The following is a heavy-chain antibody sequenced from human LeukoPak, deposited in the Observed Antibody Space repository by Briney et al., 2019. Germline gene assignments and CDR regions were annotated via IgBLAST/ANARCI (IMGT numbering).Heavy chain of an antibody. D-gene: IGHD2-15*01. CDR1: GFPFISNF. CDR3: AKDLCSDASCSSRGIDY. Sequence: GGPLKFSFPPSGFPFISNFRNWVGKVPGRGRNWGAVKDYCADSVKGRFTASKDNSKSTLYLQMNSLRAEDTAIYYCAKDLCSDASCSSRGIDYWGQGTLVTVSS. V-gene: IGHV3-30*18. CDR2: KD. J-gene: IGHJ4*02.